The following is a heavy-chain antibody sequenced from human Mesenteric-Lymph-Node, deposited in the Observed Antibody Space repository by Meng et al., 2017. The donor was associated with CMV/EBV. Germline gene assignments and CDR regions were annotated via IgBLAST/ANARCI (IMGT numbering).Heavy chain of an antibody. CDR2: INPNSGGT. J-gene: IGHJ4*02. D-gene: IGHD3-10*01. Sequence: KASGYTVSGYYMHWVRQAPGQGLEWMGRINPNSGGTNYAQKFQGRVTMTRDTSISTAYMELSRLRSDDTAVYYCARDFLWFGERSFDYWGQGTLVTVSS. CDR1: GYTVSGYY. CDR3: ARDFLWFGERSFDY. V-gene: IGHV1-2*06.